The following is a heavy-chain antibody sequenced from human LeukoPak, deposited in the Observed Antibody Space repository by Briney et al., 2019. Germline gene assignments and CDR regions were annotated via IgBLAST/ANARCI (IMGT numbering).Heavy chain of an antibody. V-gene: IGHV4-59*08. CDR3: ARFRGSSSWHQEVFDY. D-gene: IGHD2-15*01. CDR2: ISYNGSP. CDR1: GGSINSYN. J-gene: IGHJ4*02. Sequence: SETLSLTCTVSGGSINSYNWNWIRQPPGKGLEWIGYISYNGSPDYNPSFKSRVTMSVDTSQGQFSLRLSSVTAADTAVYYCARFRGSSSWHQEVFDYWGQGAPVTVSS.